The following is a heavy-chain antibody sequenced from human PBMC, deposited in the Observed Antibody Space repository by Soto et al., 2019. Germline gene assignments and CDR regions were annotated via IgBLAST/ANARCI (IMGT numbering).Heavy chain of an antibody. CDR1: GYTFTIYY. CDR3: ARGGRPDNWFDP. CDR2: INPSGGST. V-gene: IGHV1-46*01. J-gene: IGHJ5*02. Sequence: VKVSCKASGYTFTIYYMHWVRQAPGQGLEWMGIINPSGGSTSYAQKFRGRVTMTRDTSTSTVYMELSSLRSEDTAVYYCARGGRPDNWFDPWGQGTLVTVSS. D-gene: IGHD2-15*01.